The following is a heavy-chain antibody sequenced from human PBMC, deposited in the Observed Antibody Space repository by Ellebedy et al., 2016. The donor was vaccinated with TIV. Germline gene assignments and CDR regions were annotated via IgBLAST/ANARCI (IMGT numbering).Heavy chain of an antibody. Sequence: PGGSLRLSCAPSGFTFNSYSRNWVSKSPGKGLEWDSYISISDNIYYADSLKCRFTISRDNAKTSLYLPMNSLRDEDTAVYYCARDGAAYCGGDCTSPFDYWGQGTLVTVSS. CDR1: GFTFNSYS. CDR2: ISISDNI. J-gene: IGHJ4*02. CDR3: ARDGAAYCGGDCTSPFDY. V-gene: IGHV3-48*02. D-gene: IGHD2-21*02.